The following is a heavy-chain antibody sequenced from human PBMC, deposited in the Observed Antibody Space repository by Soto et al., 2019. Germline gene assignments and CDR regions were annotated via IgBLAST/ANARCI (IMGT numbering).Heavy chain of an antibody. J-gene: IGHJ6*02. D-gene: IGHD2-15*01. CDR1: GGSISSSSYY. CDR2: IYYSGST. CDR3: ARHYAARGGSFYYYGMDV. Sequence: QLQLQESGPGLVKPSETLSLTCTVSGGSISSSSYYWGWIRQPPGKGLEWIGSIYYSGSTYYNPSLKSRVTISVDTSKNQFSLKLSSVTAADTAVYYCARHYAARGGSFYYYGMDVWGQGTTVTVSS. V-gene: IGHV4-39*01.